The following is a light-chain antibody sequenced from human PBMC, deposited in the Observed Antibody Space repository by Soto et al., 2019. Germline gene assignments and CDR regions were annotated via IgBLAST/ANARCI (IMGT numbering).Light chain of an antibody. CDR2: MAS. CDR1: QNIGNW. J-gene: IGKJ2*01. CDR3: QQYNGYSYT. V-gene: IGKV1-5*03. Sequence: DIQMTQSPSTMSASVGDRVTITCRASQNIGNWLAWYQQKPGKAPNLVIYMASSLERGVPPRFSGSGSGTEFTLTISSLQPDDFAPYYCQQYNGYSYTFGQGTKLEIK.